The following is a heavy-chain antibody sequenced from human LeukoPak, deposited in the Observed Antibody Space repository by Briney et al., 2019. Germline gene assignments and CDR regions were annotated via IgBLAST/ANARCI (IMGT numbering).Heavy chain of an antibody. V-gene: IGHV3-30*04. CDR3: AKQRISSSWYVFD. J-gene: IGHJ4*02. D-gene: IGHD6-13*01. CDR1: GFTFSNYA. CDR2: ISYDGSNK. Sequence: PGGSLRLSCAASGFTFSNYAIHWVRQAPGKGLEWVAVISYDGSNKYYADSVKGRFTISRDNSKNTLYLQMHSLRAEDTAVYYCAKQRISSSWYVFDWGQGTLVTVSS.